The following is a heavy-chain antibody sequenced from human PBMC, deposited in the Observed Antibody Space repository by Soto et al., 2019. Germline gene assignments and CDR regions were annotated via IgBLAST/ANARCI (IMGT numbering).Heavy chain of an antibody. D-gene: IGHD3-9*01. CDR3: ASAYLRYFDWSRWSYYYGMDV. CDR2: INPNSGGT. Sequence: ASVKVSCKAAGYIFTGYYMHWVRQAPGQGLEWMGWINPNSGGTNYAQKFQGRVTMTRDTSISTAYMELSRLRSDDTAVYYCASAYLRYFDWSRWSYYYGMDVWGQGTTVTVSS. V-gene: IGHV1-2*02. CDR1: GYIFTGYY. J-gene: IGHJ6*02.